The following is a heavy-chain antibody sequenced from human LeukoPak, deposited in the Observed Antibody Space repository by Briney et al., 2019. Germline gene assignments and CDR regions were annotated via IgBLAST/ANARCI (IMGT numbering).Heavy chain of an antibody. Sequence: GGSPRLSCAASGFTFSNYEMNWVRQAPGKGLEWVSYISSSGTTTFHADSVKGQFTISRDNSKNSLSLRMNSLRVEDTAVYYCARLWGARAFDYWGQGTLVTVSS. J-gene: IGHJ4*02. CDR3: ARLWGARAFDY. D-gene: IGHD1-26*01. V-gene: IGHV3-48*03. CDR1: GFTFSNYE. CDR2: ISSSGTTT.